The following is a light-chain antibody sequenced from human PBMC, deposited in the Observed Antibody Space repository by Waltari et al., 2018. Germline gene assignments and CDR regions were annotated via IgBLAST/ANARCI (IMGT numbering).Light chain of an antibody. V-gene: IGKV1-39*01. CDR3: QQRYSTPLLS. CDR1: QSISIH. Sequence: DSQMTQSPHSLSASIGDRVTITCRASQSISIHLNWYHHKPWIAPRLLIYDASTFQSWVPSRFSGGGSGTEFTLTISSLQPEDFATYYCQQRYSTPLLSFGPGTKVDIK. CDR2: DAS. J-gene: IGKJ3*01.